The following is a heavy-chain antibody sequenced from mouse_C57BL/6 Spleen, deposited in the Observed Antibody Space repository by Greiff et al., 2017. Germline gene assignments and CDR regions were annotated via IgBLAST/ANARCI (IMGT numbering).Heavy chain of an antibody. Sequence: EVKLVESGGGLVKPGGSLKLSCAASGFTFSSYAMSWVRQTPEKRLEWVATISDGGSYTYYPDNVKGRFTISRDNAKNNLYLQMSHLKSEDTAMYYCAREYGGYAMDYWGQGTSVTVSS. D-gene: IGHD2-10*02. J-gene: IGHJ4*01. V-gene: IGHV5-4*01. CDR1: GFTFSSYA. CDR2: ISDGGSYT. CDR3: AREYGGYAMDY.